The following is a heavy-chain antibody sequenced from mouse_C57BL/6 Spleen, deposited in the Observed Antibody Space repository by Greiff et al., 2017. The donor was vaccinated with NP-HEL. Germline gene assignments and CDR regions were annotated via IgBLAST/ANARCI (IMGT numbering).Heavy chain of an antibody. CDR1: GYTFTSYT. J-gene: IGHJ2*01. CDR3: ARSRIDYYGSSCDY. D-gene: IGHD1-1*01. Sequence: VQLQQSGAELARPGASVKMSCKASGYTFTSYTMHWVQQRPGQGLEWIGYINPSSGYTKYNQKFKDKATLTADKSSSTAYMQLSSLTSEDSAVYYCARSRIDYYGSSCDYWGQGTTLTVSS. V-gene: IGHV1-4*01. CDR2: INPSSGYT.